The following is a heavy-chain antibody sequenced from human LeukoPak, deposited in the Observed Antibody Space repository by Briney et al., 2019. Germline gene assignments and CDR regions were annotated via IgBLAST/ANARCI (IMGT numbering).Heavy chain of an antibody. CDR3: ARDLGSSWFEPLDY. J-gene: IGHJ4*02. CDR2: VYHSGST. V-gene: IGHV4-4*02. CDR1: VGSISSSAW. Sequence: SGTLSLTCAVSVGSISSSAWWSWVRQPPGKGLEWSGEVYHSGSTNYNSFLKSRVTISVDKSKNQYSLKLTSATAADTAVYYCARDLGSSWFEPLDYWGQGILVIVSS. D-gene: IGHD6-13*01.